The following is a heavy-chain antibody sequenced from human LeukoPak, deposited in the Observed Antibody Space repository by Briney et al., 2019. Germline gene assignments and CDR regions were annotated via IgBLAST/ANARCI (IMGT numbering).Heavy chain of an antibody. V-gene: IGHV4-4*07. D-gene: IGHD1-26*01. Sequence: ASETLSLTGTVSGGSISGYYWSWIRQPAGKGLEWIGRIYTSGSTNYNPSLKSRVTMSVDTSKNQFSLKLSSVTAADTAVYYCARGGSHPGYFDYWGQGTLVTVSS. CDR2: IYTSGST. CDR1: GGSISGYY. J-gene: IGHJ4*02. CDR3: ARGGSHPGYFDY.